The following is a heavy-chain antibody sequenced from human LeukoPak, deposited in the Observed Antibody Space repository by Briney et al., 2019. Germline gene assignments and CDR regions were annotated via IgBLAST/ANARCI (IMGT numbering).Heavy chain of an antibody. CDR2: IYPGDSDT. V-gene: IGHV5-51*01. D-gene: IGHD5-18*01. CDR3: ARHSTDTAMVSSDY. Sequence: GESLKISCKASGYSFSDYWIGWVRQMPGKGLEWMGIIYPGDSDTRYSPSFQGQAIISVDKSISTAYLQWSSLKASDTAMYYCARHSTDTAMVSSDYWGQGTLVTVSS. CDR1: GYSFSDYW. J-gene: IGHJ4*02.